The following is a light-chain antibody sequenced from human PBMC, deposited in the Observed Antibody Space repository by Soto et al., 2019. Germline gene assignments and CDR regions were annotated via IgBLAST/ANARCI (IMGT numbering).Light chain of an antibody. CDR1: SSDIGTYNL. J-gene: IGLJ1*01. CDR2: EGI. Sequence: QSALTQPASVSGSPGQSITISCTGTSSDIGTYNLVSWYQHYPGKAPKLMIYEGIKRPSGVSNRFSGSKFGNTAFLTISGLQAEDEADYYCCSYAGSGTDNYVFGSGTKVTVL. CDR3: CSYAGSGTDNYV. V-gene: IGLV2-23*01.